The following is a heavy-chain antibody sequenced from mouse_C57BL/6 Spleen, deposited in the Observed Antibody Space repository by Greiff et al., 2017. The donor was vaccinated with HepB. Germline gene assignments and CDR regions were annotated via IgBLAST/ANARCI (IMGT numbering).Heavy chain of an antibody. CDR3: ARWGKDYAMDY. CDR1: GYAFSSSW. V-gene: IGHV1-82*01. CDR2: IYPGDGDT. J-gene: IGHJ4*01. D-gene: IGHD1-3*01. Sequence: VQLQQSGPELVKPGASVKISCKASGYAFSSSWMNWVKQRPGKGLEWIGRIYPGDGDTNYNGKFKGKATLTADKSSSTAYMQLSSLTSGDSAVYFCARWGKDYAMDYWGQGTSVTVSS.